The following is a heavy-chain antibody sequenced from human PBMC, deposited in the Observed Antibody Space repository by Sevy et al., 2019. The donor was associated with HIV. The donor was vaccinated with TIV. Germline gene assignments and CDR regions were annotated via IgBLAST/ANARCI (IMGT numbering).Heavy chain of an antibody. V-gene: IGHV4-4*07. CDR1: GGSISSYY. CDR2: IYTSGST. Sequence: SETLSLTCTVSGGSISSYYWSWIRQPAGKGLEWIGRIYTSGSTNYNPSLKSRVTMSVDTSKNQFSLKLSSVTAADTAGYYCARDNNRVKERYSYGYYYYYGMDVWGQGTTVTVSS. CDR3: ARDNNRVKERYSYGYYYYYGMDV. D-gene: IGHD5-18*01. J-gene: IGHJ6*02.